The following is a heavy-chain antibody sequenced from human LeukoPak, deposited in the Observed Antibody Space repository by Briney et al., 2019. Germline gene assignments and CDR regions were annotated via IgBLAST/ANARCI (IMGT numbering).Heavy chain of an antibody. Sequence: SGTLSLTCTVSGGSISSSSYYWGWIRQPPGKGLEWIGSIYYSGSTYYNPSLKSRVTISVDTSKNQFSLKLSSVTAADTAVYYCARAGEMATMDDAFDIWGQGTMVTVSS. CDR2: IYYSGST. D-gene: IGHD5-12*01. CDR1: GGSISSSSYY. V-gene: IGHV4-39*01. CDR3: ARAGEMATMDDAFDI. J-gene: IGHJ3*02.